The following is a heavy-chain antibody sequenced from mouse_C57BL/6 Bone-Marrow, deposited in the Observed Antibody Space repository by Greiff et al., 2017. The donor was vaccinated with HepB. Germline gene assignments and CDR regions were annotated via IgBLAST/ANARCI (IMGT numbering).Heavy chain of an antibody. CDR3: TRRGIYDYALYY. D-gene: IGHD2-4*01. CDR1: GYTFTSYW. J-gene: IGHJ2*01. Sequence: VQLQQPGAELVKPGASVKLSCKASGYTFTSYWMHWVKQRPGQGLEWIGMIHPNSGSTNYNEKFKRKATLTVDKSSSTAYMQLSSLTSEDSAVYYWTRRGIYDYALYYWGQGTTLTVSS. V-gene: IGHV1-64*01. CDR2: IHPNSGST.